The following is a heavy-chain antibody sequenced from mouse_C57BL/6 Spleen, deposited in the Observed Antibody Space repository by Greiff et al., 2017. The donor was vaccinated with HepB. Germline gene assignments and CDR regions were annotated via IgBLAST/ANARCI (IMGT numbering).Heavy chain of an antibody. V-gene: IGHV7-3*01. J-gene: IGHJ3*01. Sequence: DVHLVESGGGLVQPGGSLSLSCAASGFTFTDYYMSWVRQPPGKALEWLGFIRNKANGYTTEYSASVKGRFTISRDNSQSILYLQMNALRAEDSATYYCARSYSNLAWFAYWGQGTLVTVSA. CDR1: GFTFTDYY. CDR2: IRNKANGYTT. D-gene: IGHD2-5*01. CDR3: ARSYSNLAWFAY.